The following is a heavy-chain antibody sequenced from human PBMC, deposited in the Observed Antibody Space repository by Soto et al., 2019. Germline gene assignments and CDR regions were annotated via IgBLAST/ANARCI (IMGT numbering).Heavy chain of an antibody. D-gene: IGHD3-22*01. CDR1: GYTFTSYG. CDR2: ISAYNGNT. J-gene: IGHJ4*02. V-gene: IGHV1-18*01. CDR3: ARDYSYYDSITDY. Sequence: QVQLVQSGAEVKKPGASVKVSCKASGYTFTSYGISWVRQAPGQGLEWMGWISAYNGNTNYVQKLQGRVTMTTYTATSTAYMALRSVRSDDTAVYYCARDYSYYDSITDYWGQGTLVTVSS.